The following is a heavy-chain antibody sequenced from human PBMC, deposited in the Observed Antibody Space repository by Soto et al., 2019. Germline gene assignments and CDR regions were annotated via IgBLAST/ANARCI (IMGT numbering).Heavy chain of an antibody. CDR1: GFSFSSYG. CDR3: AIDVGFSNSWYLDY. V-gene: IGHV3-30*03. D-gene: IGHD6-13*01. CDR2: ISYDGRNK. Sequence: QVQLVESGGGVVQPGRSLRLSCAASGFSFSSYGMHWVRQAPGKGLKWVAVISYDGRNKYYADSVKGRFTISRDNSKSRLYLQMNSLRSEDTAVYYCAIDVGFSNSWYLDYWGQGTLVTVAS. J-gene: IGHJ4*02.